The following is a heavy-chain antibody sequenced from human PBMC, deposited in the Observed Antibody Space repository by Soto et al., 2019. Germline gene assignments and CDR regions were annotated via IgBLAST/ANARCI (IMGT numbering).Heavy chain of an antibody. Sequence: QVQLVQSGAEVKKPGASVKVSCKASGYTFTSYGISWVRQAPGQGLEWMGWISAYNGNTNYAQKLQGRVTMTTDTSTSTAYMELRSLRSDDTSVYYCARGRPVTTLSYYYGMDGWGQGTTVTVSS. D-gene: IGHD4-17*01. CDR1: GYTFTSYG. J-gene: IGHJ6*02. CDR3: ARGRPVTTLSYYYGMDG. V-gene: IGHV1-18*01. CDR2: ISAYNGNT.